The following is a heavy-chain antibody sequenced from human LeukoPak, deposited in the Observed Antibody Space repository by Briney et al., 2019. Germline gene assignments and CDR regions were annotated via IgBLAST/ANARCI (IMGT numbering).Heavy chain of an antibody. CDR3: ARDAYRGYCSGGSCYRYFDY. D-gene: IGHD2-15*01. V-gene: IGHV3-7*01. CDR1: GFTFSSYW. Sequence: PGGSLRLSCAASGFTFSSYWMSWVRQAPGKGLEWVANVKQDGSEKYYVDSVKGRFTISRDNAKNSLYLQMNSLRAEDTAVYYCARDAYRGYCSGGSCYRYFDYWGQGTLVTVSS. J-gene: IGHJ4*02. CDR2: VKQDGSEK.